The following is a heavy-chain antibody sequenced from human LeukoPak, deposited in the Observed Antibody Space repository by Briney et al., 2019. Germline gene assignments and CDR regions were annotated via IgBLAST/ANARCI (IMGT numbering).Heavy chain of an antibody. CDR3: ASGYCNGGGCYHDY. Sequence: PGGSLRLSCAASGFTFSSYDMNWVRQAPGTGLEWVSSISSTSSHIYYADSGKGRFTISRDNAKNSLYLQMNSLRVEDTAVYYCASGYCNGGGCYHDYWGQGTLVTVSS. CDR2: ISSTSSHI. D-gene: IGHD2-15*01. CDR1: GFTFSSYD. J-gene: IGHJ4*02. V-gene: IGHV3-21*01.